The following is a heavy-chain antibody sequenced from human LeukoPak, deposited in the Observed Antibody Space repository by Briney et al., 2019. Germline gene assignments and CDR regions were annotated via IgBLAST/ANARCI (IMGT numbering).Heavy chain of an antibody. V-gene: IGHV3-74*01. J-gene: IGHJ5*02. CDR1: GFTFSSYW. Sequence: PGGSLRLSCAASGFTFSSYWMHWVRQAPGKGLVWVSRINSDGSSTSYADSVKGRFTISRDNAKNTLYLQMNSLRAEDTAVYYCARDRVLLWSGDSNYNWFDPWGQGTLVTVSS. CDR2: INSDGSST. CDR3: ARDRVLLWSGDSNYNWFDP. D-gene: IGHD3-10*01.